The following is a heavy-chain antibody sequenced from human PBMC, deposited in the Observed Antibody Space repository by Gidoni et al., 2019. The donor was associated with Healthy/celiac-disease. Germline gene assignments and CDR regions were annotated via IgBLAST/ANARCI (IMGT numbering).Heavy chain of an antibody. CDR1: GFTFSRYW. Sequence: EVQLVESGVGLVQPGGSLRRACAASGFTFSRYWMPWVRQAPGKGQGWVSRINSDGSSTSYADSVKGRFTISRDNAKNTLYLQMNSLRAEDKAVYYCARDYLPQIYGDDGGMDVWGQGTTVTVSS. CDR2: INSDGSST. CDR3: ARDYLPQIYGDDGGMDV. J-gene: IGHJ6*02. V-gene: IGHV3-74*01. D-gene: IGHD4-17*01.